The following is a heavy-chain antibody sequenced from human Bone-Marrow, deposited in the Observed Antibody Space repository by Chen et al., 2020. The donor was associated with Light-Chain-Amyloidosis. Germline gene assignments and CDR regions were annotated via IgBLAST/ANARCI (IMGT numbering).Heavy chain of an antibody. CDR2: IKSKRFGGKI. V-gene: IGHV3-15*05. D-gene: IGHD1-26*01. CDR1: GFTVSDVR. CDR3: TATTVAEDYHGY. J-gene: IGHJ4*02. Sequence: EVQVVESGGGLVQPGGSLGLSCADSGFTVSDVRMSWVRQAPGKGLEWVGRIKSKRFGGKIDYAAPLKGRFIISRDDSKNALYLQMDSLKTEDTAVYYCTATTVAEDYHGYWGQGILVTVSS.